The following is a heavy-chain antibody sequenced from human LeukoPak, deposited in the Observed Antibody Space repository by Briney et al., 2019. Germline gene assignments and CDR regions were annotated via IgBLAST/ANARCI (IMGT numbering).Heavy chain of an antibody. V-gene: IGHV3-33*01. CDR2: IWYDGSNK. D-gene: IGHD3-10*01. CDR1: GFTFSSYG. Sequence: GGSLRLSCAASGFTFSSYGMHWVRQAPGKGLEWVAVIWYDGSNKYYADSVKGRFTISRDNSKNTLYLQMNSLRAEDTAVYYCARASYGSESPGPFYFGVDVWGQGTTVTVSS. CDR3: ARASYGSESPGPFYFGVDV. J-gene: IGHJ6*02.